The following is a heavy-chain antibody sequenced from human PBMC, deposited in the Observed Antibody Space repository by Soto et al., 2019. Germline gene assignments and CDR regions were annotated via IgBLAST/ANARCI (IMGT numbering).Heavy chain of an antibody. D-gene: IGHD4-17*01. J-gene: IGHJ6*02. CDR1: GESLSGYY. Sequence: QVQIQQWGAGLLKPSETLSLTCAVYGESLSGYYGNWIRQSPGKGLEWIGEINYSGNTNYNPSLKGRVTISIDTAKNQFSLKLSSVTAANTAVYYWARTRNLDVWGQGTTVIVSS. CDR3: ARTRNLDV. CDR2: INYSGNT. V-gene: IGHV4-34*01.